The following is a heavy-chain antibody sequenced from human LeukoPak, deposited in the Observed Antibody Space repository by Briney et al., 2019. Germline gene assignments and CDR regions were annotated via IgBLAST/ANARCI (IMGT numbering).Heavy chain of an antibody. CDR2: VYRSGTT. CDR3: ARESWVFDY. J-gene: IGHJ4*02. Sequence: SETLSLTCVVSGYSISSGYHWGWIRQPPGKGLEWIGSVYRSGTTYYDPSFKSRVTISVDTSKNQISLKVRSVTAADTAMYYCARESWVFDYWSQGILVTVSS. D-gene: IGHD6-13*01. V-gene: IGHV4-38-2*02. CDR1: GYSISSGYH.